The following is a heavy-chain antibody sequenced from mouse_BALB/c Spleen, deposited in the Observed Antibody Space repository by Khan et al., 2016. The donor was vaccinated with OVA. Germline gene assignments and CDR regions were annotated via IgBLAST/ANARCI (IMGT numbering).Heavy chain of an antibody. CDR3: ARVGPYQANCGSLFAH. CDR2: INPSNGYT. J-gene: IGHJ3*01. Sequence: QVQLKQSGAELARPGASVKMSCKASGYTFTSYTIHWVKQRPGQGLEWIGYINPSNGYTNYNQKFRDKATLTADKSSSTAYMQLSSLTSEDSAFYYCARVGPYQANCGSLFAHWGQGTLVTVSA. V-gene: IGHV1-4*01. D-gene: IGHD3-2*02. CDR1: GYTFTSYT.